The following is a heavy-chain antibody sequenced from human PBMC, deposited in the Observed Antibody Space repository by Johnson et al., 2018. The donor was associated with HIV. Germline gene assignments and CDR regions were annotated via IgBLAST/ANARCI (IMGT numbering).Heavy chain of an antibody. Sequence: VQLVESGGGLVKPGGSLRLSCAASGFTFSNAWMSWVRQAPGKGLEWVGRIKSKTDGGTTVYAAPVKVSFTIASDDTTHKLYLQMNRLKTEDTAVYYCTTALLIVVVPAATRAFDIWGQGTMVTVSS. J-gene: IGHJ3*02. CDR1: GFTFSNAW. V-gene: IGHV3-15*01. D-gene: IGHD2-2*01. CDR2: IKSKTDGGTT. CDR3: TTALLIVVVPAATRAFDI.